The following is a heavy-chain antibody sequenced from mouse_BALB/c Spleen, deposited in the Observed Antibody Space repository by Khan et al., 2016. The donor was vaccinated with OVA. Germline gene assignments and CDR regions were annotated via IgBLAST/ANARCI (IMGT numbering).Heavy chain of an antibody. Sequence: EVHLVESGGDLVKPGGSLKLSCAASGFIFSSYSMSWVRQTPDKRLEWVATISSGGDYTYYPDNVKGRFTISRDNAKNTLYLQMNSLKSEDTAMYYCASHLTGSFAYWGQGTLVTVSA. CDR1: GFIFSSYS. CDR3: ASHLTGSFAY. V-gene: IGHV5-6*01. CDR2: ISSGGDYT. J-gene: IGHJ3*01.